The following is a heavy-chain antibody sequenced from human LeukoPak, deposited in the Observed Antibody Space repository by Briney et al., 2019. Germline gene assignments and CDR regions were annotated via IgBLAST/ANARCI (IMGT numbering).Heavy chain of an antibody. Sequence: ASVKVSCKASGYTFTSYDINWVRQAPGQGLEWMGWMNPNSGNTGYAQKFQGRVTMTRNTSINTVYMELSSLRSEDTAVYYCARGRGQWLVPDYWGQGTLVTVSS. CDR3: ARGRGQWLVPDY. D-gene: IGHD6-19*01. CDR1: GYTFTSYD. CDR2: MNPNSGNT. J-gene: IGHJ4*02. V-gene: IGHV1-8*01.